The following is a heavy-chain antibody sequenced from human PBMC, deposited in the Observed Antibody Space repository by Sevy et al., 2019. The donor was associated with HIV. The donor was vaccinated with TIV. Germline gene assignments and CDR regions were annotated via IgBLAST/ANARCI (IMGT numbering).Heavy chain of an antibody. D-gene: IGHD3-10*01. J-gene: IGHJ3*02. V-gene: IGHV3-15*01. CDR1: GFTFSNAW. CDR3: TTSEFYGEGAFDI. CDR2: IKSKTDGGTT. Sequence: GGSLRLSCAASGFTFSNAWMSWVRQAPGKGLEWVGRIKSKTDGGTTDYAAPVKGRFTISRDDSTNTLYLQMNSLKTEDTAVYYCTTSEFYGEGAFDIWGQGTMVTVSS.